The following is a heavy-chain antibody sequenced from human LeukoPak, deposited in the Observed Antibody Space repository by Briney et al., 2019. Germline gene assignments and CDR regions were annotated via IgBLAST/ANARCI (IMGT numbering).Heavy chain of an antibody. J-gene: IGHJ4*02. D-gene: IGHD6-19*01. CDR2: INPNSGDT. CDR1: GYSFTGYY. CDR3: ATDLPVAGTFTY. V-gene: IGHV1-2*02. Sequence: ASVKVSCKASGYSFTGYYMHWVRQAPGQGLEWMGWINPNSGDTKYAQKFQGRVTMTEDTSTDTAYMEVSSLRTEDTAVYYCATDLPVAGTFTYWGQGTLVTVSS.